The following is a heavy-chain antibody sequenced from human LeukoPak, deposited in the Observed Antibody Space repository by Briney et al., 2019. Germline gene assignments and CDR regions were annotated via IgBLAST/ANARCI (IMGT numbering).Heavy chain of an antibody. CDR1: GYIFTGYY. Sequence: ASVKVSCKASGYIFTGYYMHWLRQAPGQGLEWMGWIDPESGDTNYAQKFQDKITMTRDTYMKTGYMELSSLRYDDTAVYYCAREEYSSGWYPGGWFDPWGQGTQVTVSS. J-gene: IGHJ5*02. D-gene: IGHD6-19*01. V-gene: IGHV1-2*02. CDR2: IDPESGDT. CDR3: AREEYSSGWYPGGWFDP.